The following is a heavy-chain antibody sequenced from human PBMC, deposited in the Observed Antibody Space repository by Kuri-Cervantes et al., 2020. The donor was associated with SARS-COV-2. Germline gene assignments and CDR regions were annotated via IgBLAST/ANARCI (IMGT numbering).Heavy chain of an antibody. D-gene: IGHD6-13*01. Sequence: ETLSLTCAASGFTFSSYAMSWVRQAPGKGLEWVSAISGSGDSTYYADSVKGRFTIPRDNSKNTLYLQMNSLRAEDTAVYYCARGIGIAAAGHWGQGTLVTVSS. CDR1: GFTFSSYA. CDR2: ISGSGDST. V-gene: IGHV3-23*01. J-gene: IGHJ4*02. CDR3: ARGIGIAAAGH.